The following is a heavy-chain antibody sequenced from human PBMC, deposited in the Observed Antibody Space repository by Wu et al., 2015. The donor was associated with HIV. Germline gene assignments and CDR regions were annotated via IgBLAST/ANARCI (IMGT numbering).Heavy chain of an antibody. CDR1: GSTFNA. D-gene: IGHD6-19*01. J-gene: IGHJ4*02. CDR3: ATPRSPGFSSAWPTYFDF. Sequence: QDHLVQSGAEVKKPGSSVKISCKASGSTFNAVNWLRQAPGQGLEWMGGIIPLFGTTEYAHIFQGRVTITTDESTSTAYMRLSSLTSADTAVYYCATPRSPGFSSAWPTYFDFWGQGTLVTVSS. CDR2: IIPLFGTT. V-gene: IGHV1-69*05.